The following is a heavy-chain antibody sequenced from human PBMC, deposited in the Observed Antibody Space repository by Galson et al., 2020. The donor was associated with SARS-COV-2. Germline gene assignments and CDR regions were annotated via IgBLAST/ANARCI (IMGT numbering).Heavy chain of an antibody. CDR2: IYFSGST. CDR1: GGSIRRNY. Sequence: ASETLSLTCTVSGGSIRRNYWSWIRQSPGKRLEWIGYIYFSGSTNYNPSLMSRVTISGDTSKNQFSLNLNSVNAADTAVYYCARGGSYVRNWFDPWGQRTLVTVST. D-gene: IGHD1-26*01. CDR3: ARGGSYVRNWFDP. V-gene: IGHV4-59*01. J-gene: IGHJ5*02.